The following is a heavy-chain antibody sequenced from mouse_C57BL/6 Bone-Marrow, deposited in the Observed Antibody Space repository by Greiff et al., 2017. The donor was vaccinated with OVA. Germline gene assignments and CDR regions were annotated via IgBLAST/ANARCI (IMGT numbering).Heavy chain of an antibody. CDR2: FYPGSGSI. D-gene: IGHD2-4*01. V-gene: IGHV1-62-2*01. Sequence: QVQLQQSGAELVKPGASVKLSCKASGYTFTEYTIHWVKQRSGQGLEWIGWFYPGSGSIKYNEKFKDKATLTADKSASTVYMELSRLTSEDSAVYFCARHEIFDYDYDGYAMDYWGQGTSVTVSS. J-gene: IGHJ4*01. CDR1: GYTFTEYT. CDR3: ARHEIFDYDYDGYAMDY.